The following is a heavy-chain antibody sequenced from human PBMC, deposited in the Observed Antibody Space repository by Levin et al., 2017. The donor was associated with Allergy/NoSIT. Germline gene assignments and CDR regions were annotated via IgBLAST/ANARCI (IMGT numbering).Heavy chain of an antibody. CDR1: GASISSSNYY. CDR3: STAVAARGGFDS. J-gene: IGHJ4*02. Sequence: SETLSLTCAVSGASISSSNYYWGWIRQPPGKGLEWIGSIYYSGNTFYNPSLKSRVTISVDTSKNQFSLKLNSVTAADTAVYYCSTAVAARGGFDSWGQGTLVTVSS. D-gene: IGHD6-19*01. V-gene: IGHV4-39*01. CDR2: IYYSGNT.